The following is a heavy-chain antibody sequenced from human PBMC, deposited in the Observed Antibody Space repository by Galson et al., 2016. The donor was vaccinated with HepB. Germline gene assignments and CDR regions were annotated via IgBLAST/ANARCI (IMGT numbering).Heavy chain of an antibody. D-gene: IGHD1-26*01. V-gene: IGHV3-23*01. Sequence: SLRLSCAASGFTLSNYGMTWVHQAPGKGLEVVSSISRSGDTTDYADSVKGQFTISRDNSKNTLSLQMNSLTADDTAIYYCVQGSTAPAVWGKGTTVTVSS. CDR1: GFTLSNYG. CDR2: ISRSGDTT. CDR3: VQGSTAPAV. J-gene: IGHJ6*04.